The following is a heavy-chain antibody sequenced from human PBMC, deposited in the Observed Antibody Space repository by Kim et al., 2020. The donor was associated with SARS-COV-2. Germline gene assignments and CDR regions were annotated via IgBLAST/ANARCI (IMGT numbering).Heavy chain of an antibody. V-gene: IGHV3-30*18. CDR1: GFTFSSYG. CDR3: AKDRGIQLWFHYYYGMDV. Sequence: GGSLRLSCAASGFTFSSYGMHWVRQAPGKGLEWVAVISYDGSNKYYADSVKGRFTISRDNSKNTLYLQMNSLRADDTAVYYCAKDRGIQLWFHYYYGMDVWGQGTTVTVSS. CDR2: ISYDGSNK. J-gene: IGHJ6*02. D-gene: IGHD5-18*01.